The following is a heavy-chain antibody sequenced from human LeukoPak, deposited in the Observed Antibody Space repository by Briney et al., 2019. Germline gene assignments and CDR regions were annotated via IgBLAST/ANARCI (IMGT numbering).Heavy chain of an antibody. D-gene: IGHD5-18*01. Sequence: PGGSLRLSCAASGFTVSSNYMSWVRQAPGRGLEWVSDIYSGGSTYYADSVKGRFTISRDNSKNTLYLQMNSLRAEDTAVYYCARDSSGYSPPDYWGQGTLVTVSS. CDR3: ARDSSGYSPPDY. J-gene: IGHJ4*02. CDR1: GFTVSSNY. CDR2: IYSGGST. V-gene: IGHV3-53*01.